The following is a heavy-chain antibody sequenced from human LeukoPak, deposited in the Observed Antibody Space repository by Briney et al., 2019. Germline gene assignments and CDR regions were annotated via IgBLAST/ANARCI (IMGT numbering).Heavy chain of an antibody. CDR2: IIPIFGTA. J-gene: IGHJ4*02. D-gene: IGHD3-22*01. V-gene: IGHV1-69*05. Sequence: ASVKVSCKASGGTFSSYAISWVRQAPGQGLEWMGGIIPIFGTANYAQKFQGRVTITTDESTSTAYMELSSLRSEDTAVYYCARDPYYYDSSGYYYRGQGTLVTVSS. CDR1: GGTFSSYA. CDR3: ARDPYYYDSSGYYY.